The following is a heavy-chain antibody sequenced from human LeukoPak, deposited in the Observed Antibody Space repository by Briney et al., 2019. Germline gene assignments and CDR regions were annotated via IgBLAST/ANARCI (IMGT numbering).Heavy chain of an antibody. D-gene: IGHD6-13*01. Sequence: GGSLRLSCAASGFTFSSYAMSWVRQAPGKGLEWVSAISGSGGSTYYADSVKGRFTISRDNSKNTLYLQMNSLRAEDTAVYYCAKKVPGIAAAGNQYFQRWGQGTLVTVSS. J-gene: IGHJ1*01. CDR3: AKKVPGIAAAGNQYFQR. CDR1: GFTFSSYA. V-gene: IGHV3-23*01. CDR2: ISGSGGST.